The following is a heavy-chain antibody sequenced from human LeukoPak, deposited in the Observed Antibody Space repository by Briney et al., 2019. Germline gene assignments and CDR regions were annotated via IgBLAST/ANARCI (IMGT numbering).Heavy chain of an antibody. Sequence: GGSLRLSCAAPGFIFSDYYMSWIRQAPGKGLEWVSYISSSSSYIYYADSVKGRFTISRDNAKNSLYLQMNSLSAEDTALYYCARSRRDSDWYIDDYWGQGTLVTVSS. J-gene: IGHJ4*02. CDR3: ARSRRDSDWYIDDY. V-gene: IGHV3-11*06. D-gene: IGHD6-19*01. CDR1: GFIFSDYY. CDR2: ISSSSSYI.